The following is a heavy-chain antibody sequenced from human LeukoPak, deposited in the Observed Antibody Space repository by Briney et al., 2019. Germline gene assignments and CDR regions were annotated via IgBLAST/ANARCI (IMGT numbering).Heavy chain of an antibody. V-gene: IGHV4-4*07. D-gene: IGHD3-3*01. CDR3: AREHCDFWCDPGWFDL. CDR2: IYTSGSS. CDR1: GGSISSYY. Sequence: SETLSLTCTVSGGSISSYYWSWIRQPAGKGLEWIGRIYTSGSSNYNPSLKSRVAMAVDTFKSQFSIKRSSVTAAYSAVCYCAREHCDFWCDPGWFDLWGQGTLVTVSS. J-gene: IGHJ5*02.